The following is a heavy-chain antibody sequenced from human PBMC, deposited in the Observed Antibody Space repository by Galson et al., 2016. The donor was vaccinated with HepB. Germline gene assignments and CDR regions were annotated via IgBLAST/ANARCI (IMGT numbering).Heavy chain of an antibody. D-gene: IGHD3-22*01. J-gene: IGHJ3*02. CDR3: ARADYYDSTLHAFDI. CDR2: ISSSSSYI. Sequence: SLRLSCAASGFTFSTYTMNWVRQAPGKGLEWVSFISSSSSYIYYADSVKGRFTISRDNAKNSLYLQVTSLRAEDTAVYYCARADYYDSTLHAFDIWGQGTVVTVSS. V-gene: IGHV3-21*01. CDR1: GFTFSTYT.